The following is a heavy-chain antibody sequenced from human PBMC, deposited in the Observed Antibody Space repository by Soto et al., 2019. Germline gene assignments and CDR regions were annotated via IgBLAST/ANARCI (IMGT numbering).Heavy chain of an antibody. Sequence: QLQLQESGPGLVKPSETLSLTCTVSGGSISSSSYYWGWIRQPPGKGLEWIGSIYYSGSTYYKPSLKSRVTISVDTSKNQFSLKLSSVTAADTAVYYCATPTLYSSGWLRGDAFDIWGQGTMVTVSS. CDR3: ATPTLYSSGWLRGDAFDI. J-gene: IGHJ3*02. CDR1: GGSISSSSYY. V-gene: IGHV4-39*01. D-gene: IGHD6-19*01. CDR2: IYYSGST.